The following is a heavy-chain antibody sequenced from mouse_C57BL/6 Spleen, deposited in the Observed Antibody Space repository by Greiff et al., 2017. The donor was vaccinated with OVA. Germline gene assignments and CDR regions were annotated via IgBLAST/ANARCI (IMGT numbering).Heavy chain of an antibody. CDR2: INPGSGGT. CDR1: GYAFTNYL. CDR3: ARSITTVVDTGYYGLDY. V-gene: IGHV1-54*01. J-gene: IGHJ4*01. D-gene: IGHD1-1*01. Sequence: QVQLQQSGAELVRPGTSVKVSCKASGYAFTNYLIEWVKQRPGQGLEWIGVINPGSGGTNYNEKFKGKATLTAVKSSSTASMQISSLPSEDSAVYFCARSITTVVDTGYYGLDYWGQGTSVTVSS.